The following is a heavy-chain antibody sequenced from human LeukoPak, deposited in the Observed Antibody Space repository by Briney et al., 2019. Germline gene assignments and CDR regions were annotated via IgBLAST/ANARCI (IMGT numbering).Heavy chain of an antibody. V-gene: IGHV4-34*01. CDR1: GGSFSGYY. CDR2: INHSGST. D-gene: IGHD2-21*01. J-gene: IGHJ4*02. CDR3: ARDHISFDY. Sequence: SETPSLTCAVYGGSFSGYYWSWIRQPPGKGLEWIGEINHSGSTNYNPSLKSRVTISVDTSKNQFSLKLSSVTAADTAVYYCARDHISFDYWGQGTLVTVSS.